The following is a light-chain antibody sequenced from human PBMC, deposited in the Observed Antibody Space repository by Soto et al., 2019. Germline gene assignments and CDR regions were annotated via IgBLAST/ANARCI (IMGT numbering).Light chain of an antibody. Sequence: DIVLTQYPGTLSLSPGERATLSCRASQSVSSSYLAWYQQKPGQAPRLLIYGASSRATGITDRFSGSGSGTDFTLTISRLEPEDFAVYYCQQYGSSPRTFGPGTQVEIK. CDR3: QQYGSSPRT. J-gene: IGKJ1*01. CDR2: GAS. V-gene: IGKV3-20*01. CDR1: QSVSSSY.